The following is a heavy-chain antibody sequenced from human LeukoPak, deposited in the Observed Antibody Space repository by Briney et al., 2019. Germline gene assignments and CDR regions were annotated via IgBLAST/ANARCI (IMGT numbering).Heavy chain of an antibody. J-gene: IGHJ4*02. Sequence: GGSLRLSCAVSGLIVSSHYMSWVRQAPGKGLEWVSVIYIDGNTYYIDSVKGRFTISRDNSENTLYLQMNSLRDEDTAVYYCARDFSFRQFDYWGQGTLVTVSS. CDR1: GLIVSSHY. CDR2: IYIDGNT. D-gene: IGHD2-2*01. V-gene: IGHV3-53*01. CDR3: ARDFSFRQFDY.